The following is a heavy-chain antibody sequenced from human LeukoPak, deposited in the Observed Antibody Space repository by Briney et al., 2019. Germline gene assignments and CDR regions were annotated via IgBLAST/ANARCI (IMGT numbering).Heavy chain of an antibody. CDR3: ARGYKTDY. Sequence: SETLSLTCTVSGGSISSYYWGWIRQPPGKGLEWIGSIYSSGSTYYNPSLKSRVTISVDTSKNQFSLKLSSVTAADTAVYYCARGYKTDYWGQGTLVTVSS. J-gene: IGHJ4*02. V-gene: IGHV4-39*07. D-gene: IGHD2-2*02. CDR2: IYSSGST. CDR1: GGSISSYY.